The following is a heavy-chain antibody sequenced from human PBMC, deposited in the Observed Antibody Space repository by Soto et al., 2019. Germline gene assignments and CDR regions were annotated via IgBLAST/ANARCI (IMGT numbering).Heavy chain of an antibody. CDR3: VRQGIDYLHGLVDV. V-gene: IGHV4-59*08. Sequence: QVQVQQSGPRLVKPSETLSLTCTVSSGPTRSHNWGWIRQSPGRGLEWIGYVYYTGGTSYNPSLNSRVTISADTSTNHISLTLSSVTAADTALYYCVRQGIDYLHGLVDVWGQGTAVSVSS. J-gene: IGHJ6*02. CDR2: VYYTGGT. D-gene: IGHD1-26*01. CDR1: SGPTRSHN.